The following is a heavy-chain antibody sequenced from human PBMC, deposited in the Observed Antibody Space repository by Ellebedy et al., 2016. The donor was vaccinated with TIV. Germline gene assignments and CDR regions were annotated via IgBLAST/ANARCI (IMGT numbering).Heavy chain of an antibody. D-gene: IGHD3-22*01. Sequence: SETLSLTCTVSGGSISSGGYYWSWIRQHPGKGLEWIGYIYYSGSTYYNPSLKSRVTITVDTSKNKFSLKLSSVTAADTAVYYCARLRTDYYDSSGYYLFDYWGQGTLVTVSS. V-gene: IGHV4-31*03. J-gene: IGHJ4*02. CDR2: IYYSGST. CDR3: ARLRTDYYDSSGYYLFDY. CDR1: GGSISSGGYY.